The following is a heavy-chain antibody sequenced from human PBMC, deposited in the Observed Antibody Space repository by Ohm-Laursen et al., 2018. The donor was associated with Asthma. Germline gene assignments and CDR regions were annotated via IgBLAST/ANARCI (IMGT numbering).Heavy chain of an antibody. Sequence: SLRLSCTASGFTFSSYNMNWVRQAPGKGLEWVSSISSSSSHIYYADSVKGRFTISRDNAKNSLFLQMNSLRAEDTAVYYCARDRSTVTTYYFDFWGQGTLVTVSS. D-gene: IGHD4-17*01. CDR1: GFTFSSYN. CDR2: ISSSSSHI. J-gene: IGHJ4*02. V-gene: IGHV3-21*01. CDR3: ARDRSTVTTYYFDF.